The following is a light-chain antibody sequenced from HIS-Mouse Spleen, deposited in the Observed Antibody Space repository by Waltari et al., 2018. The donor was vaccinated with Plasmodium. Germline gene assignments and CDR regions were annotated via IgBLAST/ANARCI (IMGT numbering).Light chain of an antibody. CDR1: QSVSSN. V-gene: IGKV3-15*01. Sequence: EIVMTQSPATLSVSPGERATLSCRASQSVSSNLAWYQQKPGQDPRLLIYGASTRSTGIPARFSGSGSVTEFTLTISSLQSEDFAVYYCQQYNNWSFTFGPGTKVDIK. CDR3: QQYNNWSFT. J-gene: IGKJ3*01. CDR2: GAS.